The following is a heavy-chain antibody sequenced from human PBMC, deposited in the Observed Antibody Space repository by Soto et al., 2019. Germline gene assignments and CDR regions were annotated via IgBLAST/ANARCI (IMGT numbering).Heavy chain of an antibody. CDR3: TRQGHGEKSAVDY. CDR2: IRSKANTYAT. Sequence: EVQLVESGGGLVQPGGSLKLSCAASGFTFSDSAMHWVRQASGKGLEWVGRIRSKANTYATAYAASVKGRFTISRDDSKTTAYLHMTSLKTEDTAVYFCTRQGHGEKSAVDYWGQGTLVTVSS. CDR1: GFTFSDSA. V-gene: IGHV3-73*02. J-gene: IGHJ4*02.